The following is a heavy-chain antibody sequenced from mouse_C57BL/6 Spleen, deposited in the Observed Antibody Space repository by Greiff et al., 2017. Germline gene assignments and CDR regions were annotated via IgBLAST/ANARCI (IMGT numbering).Heavy chain of an antibody. CDR1: GFTFSSYA. D-gene: IGHD1-1*01. J-gene: IGHJ3*01. Sequence: GQVVESGGGLVKPGGSLKLSCAASGFTFSSYAMSWVRQTPEKRLEWVATISDGGSYTYYPDNVKGRFTISRDNANNNLYLQMSHLKSEDTAMYYCAGGSEFAYWGQGTLVTVSA. V-gene: IGHV5-4*01. CDR3: AGGSEFAY. CDR2: ISDGGSYT.